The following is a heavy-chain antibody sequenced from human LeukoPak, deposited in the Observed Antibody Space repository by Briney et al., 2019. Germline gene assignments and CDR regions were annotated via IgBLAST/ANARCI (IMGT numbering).Heavy chain of an antibody. CDR1: GNPVNDHY. Sequence: SETLSHTCTVSGNPVNDHYWSLIRQPPGEGLEGIAYIYSSVSTNYNTSLKSRVTISIDTSKSQFSLKLTSVTAADAGVYYCAKQRCSGGSCYRVDQLYYMDVWGKGTTVTVSS. J-gene: IGHJ6*03. V-gene: IGHV4-4*09. CDR2: IYSSVST. D-gene: IGHD2-15*01. CDR3: AKQRCSGGSCYRVDQLYYMDV.